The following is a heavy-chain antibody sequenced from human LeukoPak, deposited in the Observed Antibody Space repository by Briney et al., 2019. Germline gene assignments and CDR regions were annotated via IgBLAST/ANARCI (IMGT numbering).Heavy chain of an antibody. V-gene: IGHV1-69*05. CDR1: GGTFSSYA. J-gene: IGHJ4*02. CDR3: ARDPSPYGSGSYHFDY. D-gene: IGHD3-10*01. Sequence: SVRVSCKASGGTFSSYAISWVRQAPGQGLEWMGRIIPIFGTANYAQTFQGRVTITTDESTSTAYMELSSLRSEDTAEYYCARDPSPYGSGSYHFDYWGQGTLVTVSS. CDR2: IIPIFGTA.